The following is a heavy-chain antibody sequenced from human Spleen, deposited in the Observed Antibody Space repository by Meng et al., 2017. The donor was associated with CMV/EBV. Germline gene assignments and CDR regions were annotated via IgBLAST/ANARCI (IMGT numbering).Heavy chain of an antibody. V-gene: IGHV4-61*01. Sequence: SETLSLTCTVSGGSVSSGSYYWSWIRQPPGKGLEWIGYIYYSGSTNYNPSLKSRVTISVDTSKNQFSLKLSSVTAADTAVYYCAREGRSSSGGVFDIWGQGTMVTVSS. D-gene: IGHD6-6*01. CDR1: GGSVSSGSYY. J-gene: IGHJ3*02. CDR3: AREGRSSSGGVFDI. CDR2: IYYSGST.